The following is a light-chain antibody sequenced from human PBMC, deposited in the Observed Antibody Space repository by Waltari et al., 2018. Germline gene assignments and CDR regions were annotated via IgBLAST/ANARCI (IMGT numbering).Light chain of an antibody. V-gene: IGLV2-14*01. J-gene: IGLJ2*01. Sequence: QSALTQPASVSGSPGQSITISCTGTSSDVGGYNYVSWYQQHPGKAPKRMIYGVSNRPSGVSNRFSGSKSGNTASLTISGLQAEDEADYYCSSYTSSSTLVVFGGGTKLTVL. CDR2: GVS. CDR3: SSYTSSSTLVV. CDR1: SSDVGGYNY.